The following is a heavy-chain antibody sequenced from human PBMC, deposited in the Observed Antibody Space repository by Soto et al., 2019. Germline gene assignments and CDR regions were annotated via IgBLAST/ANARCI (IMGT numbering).Heavy chain of an antibody. Sequence: ETRCLTCLVYGTSISSSGYYGGWIRQPPGKGLEWIASMYYNVGTYYNPSLKSRVTISVDTSANQFSLKLSSVTAADTAVYYCAILPSRHWFDPWGQGSLVTVSS. CDR3: AILPSRHWFDP. J-gene: IGHJ5*02. V-gene: IGHV4-39*01. CDR1: GTSISSSGYY. CDR2: MYYNVGT.